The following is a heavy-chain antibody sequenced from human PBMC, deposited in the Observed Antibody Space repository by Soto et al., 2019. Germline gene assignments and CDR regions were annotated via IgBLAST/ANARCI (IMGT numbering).Heavy chain of an antibody. CDR3: ARDQWQLLWFGGGMDV. V-gene: IGHV1-18*01. CDR1: GYTFTSYG. Sequence: QVQLVQSGAEVKKPGASVKVSCKASGYTFTSYGISWVRQAPGQGLEWMGWISAYNGNTNYAQKLQGRVTMTTDTSTSTAYMELRSLRSDDTAVDYCARDQWQLLWFGGGMDVWGQGTTVTVSS. D-gene: IGHD3-10*01. CDR2: ISAYNGNT. J-gene: IGHJ6*02.